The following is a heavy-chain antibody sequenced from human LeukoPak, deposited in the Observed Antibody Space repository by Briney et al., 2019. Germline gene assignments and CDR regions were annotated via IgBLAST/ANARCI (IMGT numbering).Heavy chain of an antibody. CDR1: GGFISSYY. CDR3: ARGELYSSGWYPVSAEYFQH. D-gene: IGHD6-19*01. Sequence: SETLSLTCTVSGGFISSYYWSWIRQPPGKGLEWIGYIYYSGSTNYNPSLKSRVTISVDTSKNQFSLKLSSVTAADTAVYYCARGELYSSGWYPVSAEYFQHWGQGTLVTVSS. J-gene: IGHJ1*01. CDR2: IYYSGST. V-gene: IGHV4-59*01.